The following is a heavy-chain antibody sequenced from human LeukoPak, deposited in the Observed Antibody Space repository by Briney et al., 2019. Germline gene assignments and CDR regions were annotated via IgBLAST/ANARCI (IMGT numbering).Heavy chain of an antibody. CDR1: GFTFNRYN. CDR2: IRYDGSNK. CDR3: AKDKAMVRGVIITWSYYMDV. V-gene: IGHV3-30*02. Sequence: PGGSLRLSCAASGFTFNRYNMNWVRQAPGKGLEWVAFIRYDGSNKYYADSVKGRFTISRDNSKNTLYLQMNSLRAEDTAVYYCAKDKAMVRGVIITWSYYMDVWGKGTTVTISS. D-gene: IGHD3-10*01. J-gene: IGHJ6*03.